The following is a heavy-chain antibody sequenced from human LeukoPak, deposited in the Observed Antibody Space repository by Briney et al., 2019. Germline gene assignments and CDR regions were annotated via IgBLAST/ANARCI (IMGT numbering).Heavy chain of an antibody. CDR3: ARPSMVRGIDY. CDR1: GFTFSSYW. D-gene: IGHD3-10*01. V-gene: IGHV3-7*01. CDR2: IKQDGSEK. J-gene: IGHJ4*02. Sequence: GGSLRLSCAASGFTFSSYWMSWVRQAPGKGLECVANIKQDGSEKYSVDSVKGRFTISRDNAKNSLYLQMNSLRAEDTAVYYCARPSMVRGIDYWGQGTLVTVSS.